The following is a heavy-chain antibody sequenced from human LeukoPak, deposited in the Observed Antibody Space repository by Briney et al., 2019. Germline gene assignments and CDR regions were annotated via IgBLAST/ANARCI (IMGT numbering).Heavy chain of an antibody. Sequence: GGSLRLSCAASGFTFNTHHMHWVRQAPGKGLERVAFIRYDGSNAYYADSVRGRFTISRDNSENKVYLRLNSLRTEDTAVYYCAQDWNWGFGHWGQGSLVTVSS. D-gene: IGHD7-27*01. V-gene: IGHV3-30*02. J-gene: IGHJ4*02. CDR1: GFTFNTHH. CDR2: IRYDGSNA. CDR3: AQDWNWGFGH.